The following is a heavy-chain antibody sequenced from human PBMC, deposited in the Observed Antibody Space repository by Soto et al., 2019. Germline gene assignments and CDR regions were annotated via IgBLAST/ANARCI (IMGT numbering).Heavy chain of an antibody. J-gene: IGHJ6*03. CDR2: MNPNSGNT. D-gene: IGHD2-2*01. V-gene: IGHV1-8*01. CDR1: GYTFTSYD. Sequence: ASVKVSCKASGYTFTSYDINWVRQATGQGLEWMGWMNPNSGNTGYAQKFQGRVTMTRNTSISTAYMELSSLRSEDTAVYYCARVRGVYCSSTSCYPLYYYYYYYMDVWGKGTTVTVSS. CDR3: ARVRGVYCSSTSCYPLYYYYYYYMDV.